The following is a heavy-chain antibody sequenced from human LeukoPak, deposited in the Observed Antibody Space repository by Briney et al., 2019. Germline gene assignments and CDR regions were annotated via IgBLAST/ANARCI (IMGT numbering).Heavy chain of an antibody. CDR2: IIPIFGTA. D-gene: IGHD3-10*01. CDR3: ARSSYYYGSGSWGNWFDP. J-gene: IGHJ5*02. Sequence: WASVKVSCKASGGTFSSYAISWVRQAPGQGLEWVGGIIPIFGTANYAQKFQGRVTMTRDTSTSTVYMELSSLRSEDTAVYYCARSSYYYGSGSWGNWFDPWGQGTLVTVSS. V-gene: IGHV1-69*05. CDR1: GGTFSSYA.